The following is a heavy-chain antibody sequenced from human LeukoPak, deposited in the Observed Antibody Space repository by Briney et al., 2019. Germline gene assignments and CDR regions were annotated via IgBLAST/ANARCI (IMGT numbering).Heavy chain of an antibody. CDR1: GGSISGTSYY. J-gene: IGHJ5*02. Sequence: KPSETLSLTCTVSGGSISGTSYYWGWIRQPPGKGLEWIGSIYYSGSTYYNPSLKSRVTISVDTSKNQFSLKLSSVTAADTAVYYCASWAPPTYYDFWEGSNEFDPWGQGTLVTVSS. CDR2: IYYSGST. D-gene: IGHD3-3*01. CDR3: ASWAPPTYYDFWEGSNEFDP. V-gene: IGHV4-39*07.